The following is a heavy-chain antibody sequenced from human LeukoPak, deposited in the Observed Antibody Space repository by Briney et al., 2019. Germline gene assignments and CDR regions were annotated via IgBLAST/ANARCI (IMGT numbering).Heavy chain of an antibody. CDR2: IKQDGSEK. CDR3: ARPGFAGYFDY. Sequence: GGSLRLSCAASGFTFSSYWMSWVRQAPGKGLEWVANIKQDGSEKYYVDSVKGRFTISRDNAKNSLYLQMNSLRAEDTAVYYRARPGFAGYFDYWGQGTLVTVSS. CDR1: GFTFSSYW. D-gene: IGHD2-21*01. J-gene: IGHJ4*02. V-gene: IGHV3-7*01.